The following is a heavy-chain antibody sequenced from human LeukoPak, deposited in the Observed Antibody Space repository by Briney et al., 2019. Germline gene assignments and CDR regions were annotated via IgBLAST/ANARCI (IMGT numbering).Heavy chain of an antibody. Sequence: SETLSLTCTVSGGSISSYYWSWIRQPPGKGLEWIGYIYYSGSTNYNPSLKSRVTISVDTSKNQFSLKLSSVTAADTAVYYCARQGFVXTVTLFDYWGQGTLVTVSS. J-gene: IGHJ4*02. CDR2: IYYSGST. CDR3: ARQGFVXTVTLFDY. CDR1: GGSISSYY. D-gene: IGHD4-17*01. V-gene: IGHV4-59*08.